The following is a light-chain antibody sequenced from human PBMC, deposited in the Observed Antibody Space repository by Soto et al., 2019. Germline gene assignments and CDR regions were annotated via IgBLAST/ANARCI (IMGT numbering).Light chain of an antibody. CDR3: SSYTISSLYV. Sequence: QSALTQPASVSGSPGQSITISCTGTSSDVGSYNLVSWYQQHPGKAPKLMIYEVSNRPSGVSNHFSGSKSGNTASLTISGLQAEDEADYYCSSYTISSLYVFGTGTKLTVL. V-gene: IGLV2-14*02. J-gene: IGLJ1*01. CDR2: EVS. CDR1: SSDVGSYNL.